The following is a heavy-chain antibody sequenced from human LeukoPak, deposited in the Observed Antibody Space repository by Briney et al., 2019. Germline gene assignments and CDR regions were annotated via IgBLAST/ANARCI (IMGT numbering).Heavy chain of an antibody. Sequence: GGSLRLSCAASGFTFSSYGMHWVRQAPGKGLEWVAVISYDGSNKYYADSVKGRFTISRDNSKNTLYLQMGSLRAEDMAVYYCARTSGAFDYWGQGTLVTVSS. V-gene: IGHV3-30*03. CDR2: ISYDGSNK. J-gene: IGHJ4*02. CDR1: GFTFSSYG. CDR3: ARTSGAFDY.